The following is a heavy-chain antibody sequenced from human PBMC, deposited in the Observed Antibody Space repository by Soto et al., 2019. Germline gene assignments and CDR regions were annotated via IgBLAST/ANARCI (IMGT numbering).Heavy chain of an antibody. V-gene: IGHV1-18*01. CDR3: ARERNTESSAYYSFAF. CDR2: VSTNDDRT. J-gene: IGHJ4*02. D-gene: IGHD3-22*01. CDR1: GYTFTAYV. Sequence: QVQMVQSGPEVKMPGASVKVSCKTSGYTFTAYVLSCLRQATGQRPEWMGWVSTNDDRTNYARKFQGRVTMPTDRSTTTTSMELRSLGTDDTAVYYCARERNTESSAYYSFAFWGQGTLVTVSS.